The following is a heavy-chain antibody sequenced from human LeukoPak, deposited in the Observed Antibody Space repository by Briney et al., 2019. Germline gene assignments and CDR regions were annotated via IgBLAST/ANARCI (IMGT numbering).Heavy chain of an antibody. CDR3: ARGLSDYFDCRGYFLSY. CDR1: GFTISTYS. D-gene: IGHD3-22*01. Sequence: GGSLRLSCAASGFTISTYSMNWVRQAPGKGLEWVSFISSSGSYIYYADSVKARFPISRDNAKSSLHLQMNSLRAEDRAAFLCARGLSDYFDCRGYFLSYWGQGTLVTVSS. J-gene: IGHJ4*02. V-gene: IGHV3-21*05. CDR2: ISSSGSYI.